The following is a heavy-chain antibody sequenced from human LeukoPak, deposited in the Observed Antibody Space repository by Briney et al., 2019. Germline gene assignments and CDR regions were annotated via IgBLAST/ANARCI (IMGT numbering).Heavy chain of an antibody. D-gene: IGHD4-17*01. Sequence: PSQTLSLTCTVSGGSISSGDYYWSWIRQPPGKGLEWIGYIYYSGSTYYNPSPKSRVTISVDTSKNQFSLKLSSVTAADTAVYYCARGGYGDYVRNWYFDLWGRGTLVTVSS. CDR3: ARGGYGDYVRNWYFDL. CDR1: GGSISSGDYY. J-gene: IGHJ2*01. CDR2: IYYSGST. V-gene: IGHV4-30-4*08.